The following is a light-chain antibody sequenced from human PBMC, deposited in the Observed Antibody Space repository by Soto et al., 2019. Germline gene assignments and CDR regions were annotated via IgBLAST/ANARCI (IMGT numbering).Light chain of an antibody. CDR2: EVN. J-gene: IGLJ1*01. V-gene: IGLV2-14*01. Sequence: QSALTQPGSLSGSPGQSITISCTGTSSDIGAYDYVSWFQQHPGKAPKLMISEVNNRPSGVPDRFSGSKSGTSASLAITGLQAEDEADYYCQSYDSSLSGSEVFGTGTKVTVL. CDR1: SSDIGAYDY. CDR3: QSYDSSLSGSEV.